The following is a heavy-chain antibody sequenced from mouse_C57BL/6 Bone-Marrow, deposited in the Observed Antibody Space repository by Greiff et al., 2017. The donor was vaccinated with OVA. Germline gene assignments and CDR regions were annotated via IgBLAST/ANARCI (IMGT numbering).Heavy chain of an antibody. D-gene: IGHD3-2*02. CDR1: GYAFSSYW. CDR3: ARSGDSSGYNFDY. Sequence: VQRVESGAELVKPGASVKISCKASGYAFSSYWMNWVKQRPGKGLEWIGQIYPGDGDTNYNGKFKGKATLTADKSSSTAYMQLSSLTSEDSAVYFCARSGDSSGYNFDYWGQGTTLTVSS. V-gene: IGHV1-80*01. CDR2: IYPGDGDT. J-gene: IGHJ2*01.